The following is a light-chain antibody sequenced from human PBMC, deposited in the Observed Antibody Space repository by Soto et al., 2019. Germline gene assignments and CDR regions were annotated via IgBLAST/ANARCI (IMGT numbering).Light chain of an antibody. J-gene: IGKJ5*01. CDR1: QDINTY. Sequence: DIQLTQSPSFLSASVGDRVTITCRASQDINTYLAWYQQKPGKAPKLLIFAASTLQNGVPSRFTGSGSGTEFTVTITSLQPEDFATYYCQQRKSYPITFGQGTRLEIK. CDR2: AAS. V-gene: IGKV1-9*01. CDR3: QQRKSYPIT.